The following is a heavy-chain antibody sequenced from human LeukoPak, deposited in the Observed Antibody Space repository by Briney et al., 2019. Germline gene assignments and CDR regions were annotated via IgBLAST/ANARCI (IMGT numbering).Heavy chain of an antibody. V-gene: IGHV1-2*02. J-gene: IGHJ4*02. Sequence: GASVKVSCKASGYTFTGYYMHWVRQAPGQGLEWMVWINPSSGVTNYAGKFQARFTMTRDTSLSTAYMELSSLTSDDTAVYFFSKRKAAYEMLTGDYWGQGTLVTVSS. CDR2: INPSSGVT. D-gene: IGHD3-9*01. CDR1: GYTFTGYY. CDR3: SKRKAAYEMLTGDY.